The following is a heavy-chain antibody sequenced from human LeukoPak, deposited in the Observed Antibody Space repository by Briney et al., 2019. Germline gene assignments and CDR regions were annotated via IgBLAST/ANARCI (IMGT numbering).Heavy chain of an antibody. CDR3: ARSYYDSSGYSTADTDY. CDR2: IYHSGST. J-gene: IGHJ4*02. CDR1: GYSISSGYY. D-gene: IGHD3-22*01. Sequence: PSETLSLTCAVSGYSISSGYYWGWIRQPPGKGLEWIGSIYHSGSTYYNPSLKSRVTISVDTSKNQFSLKLSSVTAADTAVYYCARSYYDSSGYSTADTDYWGQGTLVTVSS. V-gene: IGHV4-38-2*01.